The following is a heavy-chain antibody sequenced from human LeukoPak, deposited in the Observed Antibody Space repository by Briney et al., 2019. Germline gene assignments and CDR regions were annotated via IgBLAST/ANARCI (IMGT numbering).Heavy chain of an antibody. CDR3: ASKTEGVSGSYGVESAFDI. Sequence: GASVKVSCKASGGTFSSYAISWVRQAPGQGLEWMGGIIPIFGTADYAQKFQGRVTITADESTSTAYMELSSLRSEDTAVYYCASKTEGVSGSYGVESAFDIWGQGTMVTVSS. J-gene: IGHJ3*02. D-gene: IGHD1-26*01. CDR1: GGTFSSYA. CDR2: IIPIFGTA. V-gene: IGHV1-69*13.